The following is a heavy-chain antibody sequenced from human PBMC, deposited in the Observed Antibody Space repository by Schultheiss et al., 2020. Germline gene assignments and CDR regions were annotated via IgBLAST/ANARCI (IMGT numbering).Heavy chain of an antibody. CDR2: ISYDGSNK. Sequence: GGSLRLSCAASGFTFSSYGMHWVRQAPGKGLEWVAVISYDGSNKYYADSVKGRFTISRDNSKNTLYLQMNSLRAEDTAVYYCARVAFHYYDSSGAFDIWGQGTMVTVSS. V-gene: IGHV3-30*03. D-gene: IGHD3-22*01. CDR3: ARVAFHYYDSSGAFDI. J-gene: IGHJ3*02. CDR1: GFTFSSYG.